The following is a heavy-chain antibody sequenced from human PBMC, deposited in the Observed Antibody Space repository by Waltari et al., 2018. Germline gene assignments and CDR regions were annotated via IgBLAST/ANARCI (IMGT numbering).Heavy chain of an antibody. CDR1: GGSISSYS. V-gene: IGHV4-4*07. Sequence: QVQLQESGPGLVKPSETLSLTCTVSGGSISSYSWSWIRQPAGKGLEWIGRIYTSGSTNYNPSLKSRVTMSVDTSKNQFSLKLSSVTAADTAVYYCARTLTSKWLQGGYYYYGMDVWGQGTTVTVSS. J-gene: IGHJ6*02. CDR2: IYTSGST. CDR3: ARTLTSKWLQGGYYYYGMDV. D-gene: IGHD2-15*01.